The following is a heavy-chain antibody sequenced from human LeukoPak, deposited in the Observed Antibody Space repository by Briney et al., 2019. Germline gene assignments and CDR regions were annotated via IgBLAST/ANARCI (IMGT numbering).Heavy chain of an antibody. CDR3: ARRDSDGYNHPDY. J-gene: IGHJ4*02. CDR2: ISSSSSTI. V-gene: IGHV3-48*01. D-gene: IGHD5-24*01. Sequence: GGSLRLSCAASGFTFSSYAMNWVRQAPGKGLEWVSYISSSSSTIYYADSVKGRFTISRDNAKNSLYLQMNSLRAEDTAVYYCARRDSDGYNHPDYWGQGTLVTVSS. CDR1: GFTFSSYA.